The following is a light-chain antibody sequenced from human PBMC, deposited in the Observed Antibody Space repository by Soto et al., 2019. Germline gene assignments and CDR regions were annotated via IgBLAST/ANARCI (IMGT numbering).Light chain of an antibody. V-gene: IGLV1-47*01. CDR1: SSNIGSNY. Sequence: QSVLTQPPSASGTPGQRVTISCSGSSSNIGSNYVYWYQQLPGTAPKLLIYRNNQRPSGVPDRFSGSKSGTSASLAISGLRSEDEADYYCAAWDDSSWVFRGGTKLTVL. CDR2: RNN. J-gene: IGLJ3*02. CDR3: AAWDDSSWV.